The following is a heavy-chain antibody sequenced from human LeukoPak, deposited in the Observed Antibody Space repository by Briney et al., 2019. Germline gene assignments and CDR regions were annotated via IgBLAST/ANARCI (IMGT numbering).Heavy chain of an antibody. Sequence: GGSLRLSCAAPGFTFNDAWMSWVRQAPGKGLEWVGRIKSTTDGGTTDYAAPVKGRFTISRDDSKNTLYLQMNSLKTEDTAMYYCTTQSSTSYYAFDIWGQGTMVTVSS. CDR1: GFTFNDAW. V-gene: IGHV3-15*01. CDR3: TTQSSTSYYAFDI. J-gene: IGHJ3*02. D-gene: IGHD2-2*01. CDR2: IKSTTDGGTT.